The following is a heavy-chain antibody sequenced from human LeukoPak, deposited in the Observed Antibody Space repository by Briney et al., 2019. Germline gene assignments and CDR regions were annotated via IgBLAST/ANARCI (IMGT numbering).Heavy chain of an antibody. CDR2: VKSGGSST. V-gene: IGHV3-74*01. D-gene: IGHD4-11*01. Sequence: PGGSLRLSCAASGFTFSSYAMHWVRQAPGKGLVGGSRVKSGGSSTSYADSVKGQFTISRHNARNTLYLQMNSLRAEDTAVYYCARDGFLGTVTAYLDHWGQGTPVTVSS. CDR1: GFTFSSYA. J-gene: IGHJ4*02. CDR3: ARDGFLGTVTAYLDH.